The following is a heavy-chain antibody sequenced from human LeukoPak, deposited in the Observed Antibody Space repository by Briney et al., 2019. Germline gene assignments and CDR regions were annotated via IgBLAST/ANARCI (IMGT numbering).Heavy chain of an antibody. Sequence: GGSLRLSCAXSGFTLXXXXXXXXXXXXGKGLEWVSVIYSGGGTYYXDSVKGXXXXXXDNSKNTVYLQMNSLSAEDTAVYYCAAETDDYWGQGTLVTVSS. J-gene: IGHJ4*02. CDR1: GFTLXXXX. V-gene: IGHV3-66*01. CDR2: IYSGGGT. D-gene: IGHD2-21*02. CDR3: AAETDDY.